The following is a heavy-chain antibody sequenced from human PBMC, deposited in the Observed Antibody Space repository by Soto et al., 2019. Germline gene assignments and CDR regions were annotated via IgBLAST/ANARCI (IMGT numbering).Heavy chain of an antibody. Sequence: EVQLLESGGGLVQPGGSLRLSCAASGFTFSSYAMSWVRQAPGKGLEWVSAISGSGGSTYYADSVKGRFTISRDNSKNTLYLQLNSLRVEDKAVYYCAKDRYCSGGSCYSEWAFDIWGQGTMVTVFS. CDR1: GFTFSSYA. D-gene: IGHD2-15*01. V-gene: IGHV3-23*01. CDR3: AKDRYCSGGSCYSEWAFDI. CDR2: ISGSGGST. J-gene: IGHJ3*02.